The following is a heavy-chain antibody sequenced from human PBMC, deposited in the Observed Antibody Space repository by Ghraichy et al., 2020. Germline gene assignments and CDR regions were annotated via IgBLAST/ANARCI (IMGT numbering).Heavy chain of an antibody. CDR2: ISSSSSTI. J-gene: IGHJ6*02. D-gene: IGHD3-16*01. CDR1: GFTFSSYS. Sequence: GGSLRLSCAASGFTFSSYSMNWVRQAPGKGLEWVSCISSSSSTIYYADSVKGRFTISRDNAKNSLYLQMNSLRYEDTAVYYCAGTLKSPWRGSYYYGMDVWGQGTTVTVSS. V-gene: IGHV3-48*02. CDR3: AGTLKSPWRGSYYYGMDV.